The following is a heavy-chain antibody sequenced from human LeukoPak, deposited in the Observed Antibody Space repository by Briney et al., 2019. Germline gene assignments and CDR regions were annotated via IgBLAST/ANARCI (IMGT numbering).Heavy chain of an antibody. D-gene: IGHD3-22*01. Sequence: GGSLRLSCAASGFTFSNYGMHWVRQVPGKGLEWVAAIWFDGIRKYYADSVKGRLTISRDNSKNTLYLQMSSLRAEDTAVYYCARDLEDSSPFGAFDMWGQGTMVTVSS. V-gene: IGHV3-33*01. J-gene: IGHJ3*02. CDR1: GFTFSNYG. CDR2: IWFDGIRK. CDR3: ARDLEDSSPFGAFDM.